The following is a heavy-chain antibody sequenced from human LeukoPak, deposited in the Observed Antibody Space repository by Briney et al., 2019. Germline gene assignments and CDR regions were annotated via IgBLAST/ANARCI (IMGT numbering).Heavy chain of an antibody. CDR3: ASGGPWGGQYYFDY. CDR1: GFTFSSYW. Sequence: GGSLRLSCAASGFTFSSYWMHWVRQAPGKGLVWVSRINTDGSSTSYADSVKGRFTISRDNAKNTLYLQMNSLRAEDTAVYYCASGGPWGGQYYFDYWGQGTLVTVSS. D-gene: IGHD3-16*01. V-gene: IGHV3-74*01. CDR2: INTDGSST. J-gene: IGHJ4*02.